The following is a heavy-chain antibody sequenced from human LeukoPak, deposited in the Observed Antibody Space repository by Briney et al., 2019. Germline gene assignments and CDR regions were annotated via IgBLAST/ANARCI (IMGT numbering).Heavy chain of an antibody. CDR3: ARTNTYYYGSGSYFLDY. CDR1: GFTVSSND. Sequence: PGGSLRLSCAASGFTVSSNDMSWVRQAPGKGLEWVSVIYSGGSPYYADSVKGRFTISRDNSKNTLYLQMNSLRAEDTAVYYCARTNTYYYGSGSYFLDYWGQGTLVTVSS. D-gene: IGHD3-10*01. V-gene: IGHV3-53*01. CDR2: IYSGGSP. J-gene: IGHJ4*02.